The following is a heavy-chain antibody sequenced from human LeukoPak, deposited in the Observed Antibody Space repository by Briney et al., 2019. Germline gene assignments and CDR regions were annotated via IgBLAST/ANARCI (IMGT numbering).Heavy chain of an antibody. CDR2: MSGRGVST. CDR3: AKDCNGGNCYIDY. D-gene: IGHD2-15*01. J-gene: IGHJ4*02. V-gene: IGHV3-23*01. CDR1: GFHLSHLG. Sequence: GFLRTSCAAPGFHLSHLGMSLVRQASGEGLGWVSGMSGRGVSTYYADSVKGRFTISSDNSKNTLYLQMNSLRAEDTAIYYCAKDCNGGNCYIDYWGQGTLVTVAS.